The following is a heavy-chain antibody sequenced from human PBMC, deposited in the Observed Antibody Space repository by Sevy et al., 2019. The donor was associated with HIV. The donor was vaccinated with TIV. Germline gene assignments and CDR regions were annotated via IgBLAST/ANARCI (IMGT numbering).Heavy chain of an antibody. CDR3: GREGGNKPQDY. CDR1: GFTFSKYS. CDR2: LSFGCGEI. Sequence: GGSLRLSCAASGFTFSKYSMSWVRQPPGKGLEWVSTLSFGCGEINYADSVKGRFTISRDNSKSSVYLQMNNLRPEDTGVYFWGREGGNKPQDYWGQGNLVTVSS. D-gene: IGHD1-26*01. J-gene: IGHJ4*02. V-gene: IGHV3-23*01.